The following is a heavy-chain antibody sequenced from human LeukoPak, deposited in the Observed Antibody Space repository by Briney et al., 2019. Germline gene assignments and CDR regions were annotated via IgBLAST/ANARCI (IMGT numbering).Heavy chain of an antibody. CDR3: ARVLFTMVRGVIPGDY. J-gene: IGHJ4*02. Sequence: PSETLSLTCAVSGDSISSDYWSWIRQPPGKGLEWIGEINHSGSTNYNPSLKSRVTISVDTSKNQFSLKLSSVTAADTAVYYCARVLFTMVRGVIPGDYWGQGTLVTVSS. CDR1: GDSISSDY. V-gene: IGHV4-34*01. CDR2: INHSGST. D-gene: IGHD3-10*01.